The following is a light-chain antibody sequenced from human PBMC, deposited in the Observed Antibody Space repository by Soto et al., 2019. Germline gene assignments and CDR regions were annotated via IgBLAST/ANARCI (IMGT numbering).Light chain of an antibody. CDR2: AAS. CDR3: QQLNSYPFIT. Sequence: DIQLTQSPSFLSASVGDRVTITCRASQGINNYLAWYQQKPGKAPKLLIYAASTLQSEVPPRFSGSGSGTEFPLTVSSLQPEDFATYYCQQLNSYPFITFDQGTRLEIK. CDR1: QGINNY. J-gene: IGKJ5*01. V-gene: IGKV1-9*01.